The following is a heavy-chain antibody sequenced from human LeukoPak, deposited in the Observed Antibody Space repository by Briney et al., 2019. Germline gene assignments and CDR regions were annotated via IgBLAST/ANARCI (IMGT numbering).Heavy chain of an antibody. Sequence: GGSLRLSCAASGFTVSSNYMSWVRQAPGKGLEWVSVIYSGGSTYYADSVKGRFTISRDNSKNTLYLQMNSLRAEDTAVYYCAKGSGRSRYYYYGMDVWGQGTTVTVSS. CDR2: IYSGGST. CDR3: AKGSGRSRYYYYGMDV. V-gene: IGHV3-66*01. J-gene: IGHJ6*02. CDR1: GFTVSSNY. D-gene: IGHD6-19*01.